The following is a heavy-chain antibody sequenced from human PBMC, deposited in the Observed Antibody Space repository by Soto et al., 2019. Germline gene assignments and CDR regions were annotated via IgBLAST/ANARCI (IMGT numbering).Heavy chain of an antibody. Sequence: QVQLQQWGAGLLKPSETLSLTCAVYGGSFSGYYWSWIRQPPGKGLEWIGEINHSGSTNYNPSLKSQVTISVDTSKNHFSLKLSSVTAADTAVYYCAVTYYYDSSGYYVTGYFDYWGQGTLVTVSS. V-gene: IGHV4-34*01. CDR1: GGSFSGYY. CDR2: INHSGST. J-gene: IGHJ4*02. D-gene: IGHD3-22*01. CDR3: AVTYYYDSSGYYVTGYFDY.